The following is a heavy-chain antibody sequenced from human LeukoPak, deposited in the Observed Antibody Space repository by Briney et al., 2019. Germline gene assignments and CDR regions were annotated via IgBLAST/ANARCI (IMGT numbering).Heavy chain of an antibody. D-gene: IGHD6-13*01. CDR1: GFTFSSYA. Sequence: GGSLRLSCAASGFTFSSYAMSWVRQAPGKGLEWVAAISGSGGSTYYADSVKGRFTISRNNSQYTLYLQMNSLRAEDTAVYYCAKDREYSSTRYSYFDHWRQGPLLPLSS. CDR3: AKDREYSSTRYSYFDH. V-gene: IGHV3-23*01. CDR2: ISGSGGST. J-gene: IGHJ4*02.